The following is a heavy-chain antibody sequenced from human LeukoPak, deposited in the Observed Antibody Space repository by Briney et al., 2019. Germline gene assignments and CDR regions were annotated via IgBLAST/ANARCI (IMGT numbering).Heavy chain of an antibody. J-gene: IGHJ5*02. V-gene: IGHV4-39*01. Sequence: PSETLSLTCTVSGGSISSSSYYWGWIRQPPGKGPEWIGSIYYSGSTYYNPSLKSRVTISVDTSKNQFSLKLSSVTAADTAVYYCARYSPSSEVGHQTNWFDPWGQGTLVTVSS. CDR3: ARYSPSSEVGHQTNWFDP. CDR1: GGSISSSSYY. D-gene: IGHD6-19*01. CDR2: IYYSGST.